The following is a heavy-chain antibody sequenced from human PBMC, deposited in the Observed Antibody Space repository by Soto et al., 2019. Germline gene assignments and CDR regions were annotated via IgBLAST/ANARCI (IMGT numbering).Heavy chain of an antibody. CDR1: GVSISRSNW. J-gene: IGHJ4*02. CDR3: AKVHFLEYFDD. Sequence: PSETLSLTCSVSGVSISRSNWWTWVRQAPGKGLEWVSAISGSGGSTYYADSVKGRFTISRDNSKNTLYLQMNSLRAEDTAVYYGAKVHFLEYFDDWGQGTLVTVSS. V-gene: IGHV3-23*01. CDR2: ISGSGGST. D-gene: IGHD3-3*01.